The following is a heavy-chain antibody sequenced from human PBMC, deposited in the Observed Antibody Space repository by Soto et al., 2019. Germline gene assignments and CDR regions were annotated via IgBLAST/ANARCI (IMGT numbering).Heavy chain of an antibody. CDR1: GYTFTSYY. CDR2: INPSGGST. Sequence: GASVKVSCKASGYTFTSYYMHWVRQAPGQGLEWMGIINPSGGSTSYAQKFQGRVTMTRDTSTSTVYMELSSLRSEDTAVYYCAASTDCGGDCYSSLPGYWGQGTLVTVSS. J-gene: IGHJ4*02. CDR3: AASTDCGGDCYSSLPGY. D-gene: IGHD2-21*02. V-gene: IGHV1-46*01.